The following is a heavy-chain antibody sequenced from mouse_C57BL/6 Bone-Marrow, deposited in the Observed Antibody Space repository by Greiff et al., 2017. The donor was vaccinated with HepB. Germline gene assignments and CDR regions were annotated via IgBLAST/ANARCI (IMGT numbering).Heavy chain of an antibody. J-gene: IGHJ1*03. V-gene: IGHV3-1*01. CDR3: ARGTYYSNYGWYFDV. Sequence: EVMLVESGPGMVKPSQSLSLTCTVTGYSITSGYDWHWIRHFPGNKLEWMGYISYSGSTNYNPSLKSRISITHDTSKNHFFLKLNSVTTEDTATYYCARGTYYSNYGWYFDVWGTGTTVTVSS. CDR1: GYSITSGYD. D-gene: IGHD2-5*01. CDR2: ISYSGST.